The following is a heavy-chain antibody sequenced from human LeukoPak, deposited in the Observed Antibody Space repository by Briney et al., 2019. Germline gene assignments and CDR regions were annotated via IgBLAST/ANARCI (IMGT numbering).Heavy chain of an antibody. D-gene: IGHD6-19*01. CDR2: NSAYNGNT. CDR3: ARDRTVAGPLGY. J-gene: IGHJ4*02. Sequence: ASVKVSCKASGYTFTSYGISWVRQAPGQGLEWMGWNSAYNGNTNYAQKLQGRVTMTTDTSTSTAYMELRSLRSDDTAVYYCARDRTVAGPLGYWGQGTLVTVSS. CDR1: GYTFTSYG. V-gene: IGHV1-18*01.